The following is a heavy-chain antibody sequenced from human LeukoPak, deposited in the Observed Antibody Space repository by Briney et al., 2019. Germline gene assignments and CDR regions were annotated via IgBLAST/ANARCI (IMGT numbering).Heavy chain of an antibody. CDR1: GFTFSSYS. CDR2: ISSSSSTI. Sequence: GGSLRLSCAASGFTFSSYSMNWVRQAPGKGLEWVSYISSSSSTIYYADSVKGRFTISRDNSKNTVYLQMNSLRAEDTAVYYCARDGDGIHIGGYSGMDVWGQGTTVTVSS. J-gene: IGHJ6*02. CDR3: ARDGDGIHIGGYSGMDV. V-gene: IGHV3-48*01. D-gene: IGHD7-27*01.